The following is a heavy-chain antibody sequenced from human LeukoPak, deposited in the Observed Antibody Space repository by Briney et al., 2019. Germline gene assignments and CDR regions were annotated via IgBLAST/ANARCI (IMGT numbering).Heavy chain of an antibody. Sequence: PGGSLRLSCAASGFTFSSYVMNWVRQAPGKGLEWVSVISGGGGSTYYADSVKGRFTISRDNSKNTLFLRMSSLRAEDTAVYYCAKGGYCSSTSCYVGWFDPWGQGTLVTVSS. D-gene: IGHD2-2*01. J-gene: IGHJ5*02. CDR3: AKGGYCSSTSCYVGWFDP. CDR1: GFTFSSYV. CDR2: ISGGGGST. V-gene: IGHV3-23*01.